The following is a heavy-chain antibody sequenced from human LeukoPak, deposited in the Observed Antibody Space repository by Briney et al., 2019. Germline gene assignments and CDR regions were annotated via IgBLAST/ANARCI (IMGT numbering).Heavy chain of an antibody. CDR2: IWYDGSNK. Sequence: GGSLRLSCAASGFTFSSYGMHWVRQAPGNGLEWVAVIWYDGSNKYYAASVKGRFTISRDNSKNTLYLQMNSLRAEDTAVYYCARKSFDYWGERALVTVSS. CDR3: ARKSFDY. V-gene: IGHV3-33*01. J-gene: IGHJ4*02. CDR1: GFTFSSYG.